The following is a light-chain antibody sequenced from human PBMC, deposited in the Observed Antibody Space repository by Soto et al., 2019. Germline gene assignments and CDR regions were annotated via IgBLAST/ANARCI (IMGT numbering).Light chain of an antibody. Sequence: DIQMTQSPSSLSASVGDRVTITCQASQDISNYLNWYQQKPGKAPKLLIYDASNLETGVPSRFSGSGSGTDFTFTNSSLQPEDIPTYYCQQYDNPRGFTFGPGTKVDIK. J-gene: IGKJ3*01. CDR1: QDISNY. CDR3: QQYDNPRGFT. V-gene: IGKV1-33*01. CDR2: DAS.